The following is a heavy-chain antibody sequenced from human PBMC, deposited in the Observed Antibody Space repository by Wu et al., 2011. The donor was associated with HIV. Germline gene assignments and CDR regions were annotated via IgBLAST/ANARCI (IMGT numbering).Heavy chain of an antibody. J-gene: IGHJ4*02. CDR1: GGTFSSYA. V-gene: IGHV1-69*13. Sequence: QVQLVQSGAEVKKPGSSVKVSCKASGGTFSSYAISWVRQAPGQGLEWMGGIIPFFGTAIYAHKFQGRLTITADKSSNTATMELTSLKSEDTAVYYCATDPTVAVAGTKSFWGRGTLVSVSS. CDR2: IIPFFGTA. D-gene: IGHD6-19*01. CDR3: ATDPTVAVAGTKSF.